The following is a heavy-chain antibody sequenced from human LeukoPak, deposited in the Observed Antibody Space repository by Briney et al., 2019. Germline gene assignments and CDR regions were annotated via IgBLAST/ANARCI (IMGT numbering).Heavy chain of an antibody. CDR2: IYHSEST. CDR1: GDSINSRSYY. Sequence: SSETLSLTCAVSGDSINSRSYYWAWIRQPPGKGLEWIGSIYHSESTYYNPSLKSRVTISLDTSKNQFSLRLSSVTAADTAVYYCARHGDYSNSYIWFDPWGQGTLVTVSS. CDR3: ARHGDYSNSYIWFDP. V-gene: IGHV4-39*01. D-gene: IGHD4-11*01. J-gene: IGHJ5*02.